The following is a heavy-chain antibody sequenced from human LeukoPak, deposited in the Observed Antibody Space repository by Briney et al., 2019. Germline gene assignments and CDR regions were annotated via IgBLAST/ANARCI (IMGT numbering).Heavy chain of an antibody. V-gene: IGHV4-39*01. CDR1: GGSISSSDYY. CDR2: IYFSGTI. CDR3: ARVSSGYYYHFDF. Sequence: PSETLSLTCTVSGGSISSSDYYWGWIRQPPGKGLEWIGSIYFSGTIYYNPSLKSRVTISVDTSKNQFSLKLSSVTAADTAVYYCARVSSGYYYHFDFWGQGTLVTVSS. D-gene: IGHD3-22*01. J-gene: IGHJ4*02.